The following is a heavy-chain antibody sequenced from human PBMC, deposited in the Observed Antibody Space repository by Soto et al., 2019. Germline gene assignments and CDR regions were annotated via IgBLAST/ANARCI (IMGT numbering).Heavy chain of an antibody. V-gene: IGHV3-30*18. D-gene: IGHD3-10*01. CDR3: AKVRGVLDAFDI. J-gene: IGHJ3*02. CDR2: ISSDGNNQ. Sequence: QVQLVESGGRVVQPGTSLRLSCAASGFTSSSVVIHWVRQAPGKGLEWLAVISSDGNNQYYADSVKGRFTISRDNSKKTLYLQVNSLRAEDTAVYFCAKVRGVLDAFDIWGQGTMVTVS. CDR1: GFTSSSVV.